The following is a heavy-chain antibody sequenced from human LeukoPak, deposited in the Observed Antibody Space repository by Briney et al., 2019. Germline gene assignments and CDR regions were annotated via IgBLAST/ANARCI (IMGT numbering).Heavy chain of an antibody. CDR3: TSDPRLGRYFDY. J-gene: IGHJ4*02. D-gene: IGHD1-26*01. V-gene: IGHV3-15*01. Sequence: GGSLRLSCAASGFTFNNAWMNWVRQVPGKGLGWVGRVKSKADGGTTDYAAPVEGRFTISRDDLENTLYLQMNSLKTEDTAVYYCTSDPRLGRYFDYWGQGTLVTVSS. CDR1: GFTFNNAW. CDR2: VKSKADGGTT.